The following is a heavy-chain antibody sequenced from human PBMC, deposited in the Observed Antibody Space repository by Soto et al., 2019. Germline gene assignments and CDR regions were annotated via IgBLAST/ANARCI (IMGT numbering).Heavy chain of an antibody. CDR1: GGSVSSDDYY. Sequence: SETLSLTCTVSGGSVSSDDYYWSWVRQPPGKGLEWIGYIYYSGSTYYNPSLKGRVIISLDTSKNQFSLRVRSVTAADAATYYCARVEYYHYYMDVWGQGTSVTVSS. D-gene: IGHD3-16*01. CDR3: ARVEYYHYYMDV. CDR2: IYYSGST. V-gene: IGHV4-30-4*01. J-gene: IGHJ6*03.